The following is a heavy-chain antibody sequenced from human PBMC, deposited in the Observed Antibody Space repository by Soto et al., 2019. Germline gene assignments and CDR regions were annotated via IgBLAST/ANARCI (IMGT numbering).Heavy chain of an antibody. CDR1: GYTLTSYA. Sequence: QVQLVQSGAEEKKPGASVKVSCKASGYTLTSYAMHWVRQAPGQRLEWMGWINAGNGNTKYSQKFQGRATSTRDTSASTAYMEQSSLRSEDTAVYYCASGSGPMIGWHWGQGTLVSVSS. CDR2: INAGNGNT. CDR3: ASGSGPMIGWH. D-gene: IGHD3-22*01. J-gene: IGHJ4*02. V-gene: IGHV1-3*05.